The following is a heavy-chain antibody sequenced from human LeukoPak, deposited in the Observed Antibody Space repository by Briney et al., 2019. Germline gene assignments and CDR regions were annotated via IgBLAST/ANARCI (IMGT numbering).Heavy chain of an antibody. J-gene: IGHJ4*02. D-gene: IGHD2-2*01. V-gene: IGHV1-24*01. Sequence: ASVKVSCKVSGYTLTELSMHWVRQAPGKGLEWMGGCDPEDGETIYAQKFQGRVTMTEDTSTDTAYMELSSLRSEDTAVYYCATDAGVCSSTSCYFDYWGQGTLVTVSS. CDR1: GYTLTELS. CDR2: CDPEDGET. CDR3: ATDAGVCSSTSCYFDY.